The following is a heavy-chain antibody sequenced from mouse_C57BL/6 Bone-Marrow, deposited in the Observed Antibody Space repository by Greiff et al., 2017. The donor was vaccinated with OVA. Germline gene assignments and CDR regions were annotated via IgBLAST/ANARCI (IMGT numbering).Heavy chain of an antibody. CDR2: INPSTGGT. V-gene: IGHV1-42*01. CDR1: GYSFTGYY. CDR3: ARRGDYAWLAY. D-gene: IGHD2-4*01. Sequence: VQLQQSGPELVKPGASVKISCKASGYSFTGYYMNWVKQNPEKSLEWIGEINPSTGGTTYNQKFKAKATLTVDKSSSTAYMQLKSLTSEDSAVYYCARRGDYAWLAYWGQGTLVTVSA. J-gene: IGHJ3*01.